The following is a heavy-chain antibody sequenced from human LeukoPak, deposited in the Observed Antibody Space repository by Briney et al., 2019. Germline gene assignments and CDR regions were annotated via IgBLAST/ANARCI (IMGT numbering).Heavy chain of an antibody. CDR1: GFTFSSYG. Sequence: GGSLRLSCAASGFTFSSYGMHWVRQAPGKGLEWVAVIRYDGSNKYCADSVKGRFTISRDNSKNTLYLQMNSLRAEDTAVYYCARILRYYYDSSGYYYDYWGQGTLVTVSS. CDR2: IRYDGSNK. J-gene: IGHJ4*02. D-gene: IGHD3-22*01. V-gene: IGHV3-33*01. CDR3: ARILRYYYDSSGYYYDY.